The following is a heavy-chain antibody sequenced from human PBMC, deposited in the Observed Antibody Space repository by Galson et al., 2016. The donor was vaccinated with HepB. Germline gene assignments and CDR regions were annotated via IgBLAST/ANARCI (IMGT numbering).Heavy chain of an antibody. Sequence: SVKVSCKASGYTFTGYSMHWVRQAPGQGLEWMGRINPNSGGTNYAQKFQGRASMTRDTSINTAYMELSRLRSDDTAVYYCVCYKAFDRWGQGTLVTVSS. D-gene: IGHD3-10*02. CDR2: INPNSGGT. CDR3: VCYKAFDR. V-gene: IGHV1-2*06. J-gene: IGHJ1*01. CDR1: GYTFTGYS.